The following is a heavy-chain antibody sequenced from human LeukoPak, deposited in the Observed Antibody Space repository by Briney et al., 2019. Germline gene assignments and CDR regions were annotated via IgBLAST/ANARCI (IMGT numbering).Heavy chain of an antibody. D-gene: IGHD3-3*01. Sequence: GGSLRLSCAASGFTFSSYGMHWVRQAPGKGLEWVAVISYDGSNKYYADSVKGRFTISRDNSKNTLYLQMNSLRAEDTAVYYCAKVSLRFLEWLPDYWGQGTLVTVSS. CDR2: ISYDGSNK. CDR1: GFTFSSYG. CDR3: AKVSLRFLEWLPDY. V-gene: IGHV3-30*18. J-gene: IGHJ4*02.